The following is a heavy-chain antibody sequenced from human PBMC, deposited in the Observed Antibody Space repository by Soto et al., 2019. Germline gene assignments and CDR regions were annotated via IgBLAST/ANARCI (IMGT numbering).Heavy chain of an antibody. CDR1: GFTFSSYT. CDR3: TTWLTAHFDY. V-gene: IGHV3-23*01. CDR2: SSDRRTGNT. D-gene: IGHD2-21*02. Sequence: PGGSLRLSCAASGFTFSSYTLNWGRRAPGKGLEWVATSSDRRTGNTHYSDSVRGRFTLSRDYSMNILFLQMDSLRADDTALYYCTTWLTAHFDYWGRGTQVTVSS. J-gene: IGHJ4*02.